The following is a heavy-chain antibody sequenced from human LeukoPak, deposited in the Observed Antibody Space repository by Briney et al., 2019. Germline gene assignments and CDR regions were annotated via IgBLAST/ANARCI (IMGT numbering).Heavy chain of an antibody. V-gene: IGHV3-23*01. J-gene: IGHJ6*02. D-gene: IGHD2-15*01. Sequence: PGGSLRLSCAASGFTFSTYWMSWVRQAPGKGLEWVSAISGSGGSTYYADSVKGRFTISRDNSKNTLYLQMNSLRAEDTAVYYCARNRGYCSGGSCLPDPPNYYYGMDVWGQGATVTVSS. CDR1: GFTFSTYW. CDR2: ISGSGGST. CDR3: ARNRGYCSGGSCLPDPPNYYYGMDV.